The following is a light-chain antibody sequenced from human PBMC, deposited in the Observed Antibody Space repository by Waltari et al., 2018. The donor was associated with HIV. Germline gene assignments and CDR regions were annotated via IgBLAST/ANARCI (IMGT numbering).Light chain of an antibody. CDR3: GTWDSSLSAV. CDR1: SSNLGLHA. V-gene: IGLV1-51*01. CDR2: GNN. Sequence: HSALLHPPPVSAAPGQTVTISPFGCSSNLGLHATPWYQQLPGTAPKLLVYGNNKRPSGTPDRFSGSKSGTSATLGITGLQTGDEADYYCGTWDSSLSAVFGGGTKLTVL. J-gene: IGLJ3*02.